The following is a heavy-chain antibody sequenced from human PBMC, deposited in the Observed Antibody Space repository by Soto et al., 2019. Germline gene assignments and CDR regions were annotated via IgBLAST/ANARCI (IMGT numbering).Heavy chain of an antibody. V-gene: IGHV1-69*01. Sequence: QVHLVQSGAEVKKPGSSVKVSCQASGVTFSRFAISWVRQAPGQGLEWMGGIIPFFGAANYAQNFQGRVTITADESTTTAYMELSSLRSEDTAVYYCARDRGNSGDHNWFDPWGQGTLVTVSS. CDR3: ARDRGNSGDHNWFDP. CDR1: GVTFSRFA. D-gene: IGHD4-17*01. J-gene: IGHJ5*02. CDR2: IIPFFGAA.